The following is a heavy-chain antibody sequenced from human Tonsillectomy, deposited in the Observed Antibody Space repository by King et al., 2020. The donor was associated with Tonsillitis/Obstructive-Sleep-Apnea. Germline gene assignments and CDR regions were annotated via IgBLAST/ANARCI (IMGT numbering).Heavy chain of an antibody. CDR3: ARGIPAAGSNWFDP. V-gene: IGHV4-4*02. CDR2: IYHSGST. J-gene: IGHJ5*02. D-gene: IGHD6-13*01. Sequence: PLQESGPGLVKPSGTLSLTCAVSGASISTSYWWSWVRQPPGKGLEWIGEIYHSGSTNYNSSLKSRVTISVHKSKNQFSLRLTSVTAADTAVYYCARGIPAAGSNWFDPWGQGTLVTVSS. CDR1: GASISTSYW.